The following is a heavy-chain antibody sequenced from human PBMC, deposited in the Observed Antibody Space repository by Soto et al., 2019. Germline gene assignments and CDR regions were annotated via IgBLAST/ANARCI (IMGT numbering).Heavy chain of an antibody. Sequence: QVQLVESGGGVVQPGRSLRLSCVASGFTFSNNGIHWVRQAPGKGLEWVAVISSDGSKKYYADSVKGRFTISRDNSKNTLYLQMTSLRAEDTAVDYCAMDLYGGSSRFDYWGQGTLVTVSS. D-gene: IGHD2-15*01. CDR1: GFTFSNNG. V-gene: IGHV3-30*03. J-gene: IGHJ4*02. CDR2: ISSDGSKK. CDR3: AMDLYGGSSRFDY.